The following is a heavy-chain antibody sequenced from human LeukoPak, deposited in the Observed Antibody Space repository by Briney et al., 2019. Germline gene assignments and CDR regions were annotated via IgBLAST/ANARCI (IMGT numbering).Heavy chain of an antibody. CDR1: GGSISSSSYY. CDR3: ARETWSAFDI. D-gene: IGHD1-1*01. V-gene: IGHV3-74*01. CDR2: INSDGSST. J-gene: IGHJ3*02. Sequence: ETLSLTCTVSGGSISSSSYYWGWIRQPPGKGLEWVSRINSDGSSTGYADSVKGRFTISRDNAKNTLYLQMNSLRAEDTAVYYCARETWSAFDIWGQGTMVTVSS.